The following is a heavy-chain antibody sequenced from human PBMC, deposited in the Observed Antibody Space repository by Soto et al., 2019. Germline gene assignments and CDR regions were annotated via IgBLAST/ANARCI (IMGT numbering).Heavy chain of an antibody. J-gene: IGHJ6*03. D-gene: IGHD5-12*01. CDR1: GGSISSGGYY. V-gene: IGHV4-31*03. Sequence: QVQLQESGPGLVKPSQTLSLTCTVSGGSISSGGYYWSWIRQHPGKGLEWIGYIYSSGSTYYNPSRNSRVTISVDTSKSQFSLKLSSVTAADTAVYYCARAPTGLRYYYYYMDVWGKGTTVTVSS. CDR2: IYSSGST. CDR3: ARAPTGLRYYYYYMDV.